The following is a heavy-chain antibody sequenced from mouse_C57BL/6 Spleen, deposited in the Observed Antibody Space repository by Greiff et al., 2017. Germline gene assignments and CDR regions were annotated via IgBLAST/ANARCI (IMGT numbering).Heavy chain of an antibody. CDR3: ARSGRGNYFDY. V-gene: IGHV1-82*01. Sequence: VQLQESGPELVKPGASVKISCKASGYAFRSSWMNWVKQRPGKGLEWIGRIYRGDGDTNYNGKFKGKATLTADKSSSTAYMQRSSLTSEDSAVYFCARSGRGNYFDYWGQGTTLTVSA. D-gene: IGHD4-1*01. CDR1: GYAFRSSW. CDR2: IYRGDGDT. J-gene: IGHJ2*01.